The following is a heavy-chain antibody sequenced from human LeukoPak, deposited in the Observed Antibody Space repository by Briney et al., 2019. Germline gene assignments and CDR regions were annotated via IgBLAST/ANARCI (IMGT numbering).Heavy chain of an antibody. V-gene: IGHV4-4*09. D-gene: IGHD1-26*01. CDR1: GGSISSYY. CDR3: ARPSPLGGSYRTFDY. CDR2: IYTSGST. J-gene: IGHJ4*02. Sequence: SETLSLTCTVSGGSISSYYWSWIRQPPGKGLEWIGYIYTSGSTNYNPSLKSRVTISVDTSKNQFSLKLSSVTAADTAMYYCARPSPLGGSYRTFDYWGQGTLVTVSS.